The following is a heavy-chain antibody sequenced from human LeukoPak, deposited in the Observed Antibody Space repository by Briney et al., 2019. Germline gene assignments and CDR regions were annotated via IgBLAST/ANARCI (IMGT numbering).Heavy chain of an antibody. D-gene: IGHD6-19*01. CDR2: INSDGSTT. Sequence: GGSLRLSCAASGFTFSSYWMHWVRQAPGEGLVWVSRINSDGSTTNYAESVKGRFTISRDNAKNTLYLQMNSLRADDTAVYYCARSRWLDAFDYWGQGTLVTVSS. CDR1: GFTFSSYW. CDR3: ARSRWLDAFDY. V-gene: IGHV3-74*01. J-gene: IGHJ4*02.